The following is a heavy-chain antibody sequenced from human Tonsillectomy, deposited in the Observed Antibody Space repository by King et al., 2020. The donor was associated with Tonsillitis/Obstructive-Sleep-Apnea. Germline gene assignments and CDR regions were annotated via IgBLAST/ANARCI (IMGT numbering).Heavy chain of an antibody. CDR2: ISHTGST. CDR3: ARDNGGGSAFDI. CDR1: GGSFSGYY. V-gene: IGHV4-34*01. D-gene: IGHD3-16*01. J-gene: IGHJ3*02. Sequence: VQLQQWGAGLLKPSETLSLTCGVYGGSFSGYYWSWIRQPPGKGLEWIGEISHTGSTNYNPSLKSRVSISVDTSKNQLSLKLSSVTAADTALDYCARDNGGGSAFDIWGQGTLVTVSS.